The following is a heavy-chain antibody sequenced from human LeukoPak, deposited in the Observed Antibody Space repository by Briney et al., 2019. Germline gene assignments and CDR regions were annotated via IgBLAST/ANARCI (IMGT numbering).Heavy chain of an antibody. V-gene: IGHV3-7*03. D-gene: IGHD2-2*01. J-gene: IGHJ4*02. Sequence: GGSLTLSCAASGFTFSIYLMSWVPQAPGKGLEWVANIKQDGSEKYYVDPVKGRFTISRENAKNSLYLQMNSLRAEDTAVYYCARDCSTSCPNAYWGQGTLVTVPS. CDR1: GFTFSIYL. CDR3: ARDCSTSCPNAY. CDR2: IKQDGSEK.